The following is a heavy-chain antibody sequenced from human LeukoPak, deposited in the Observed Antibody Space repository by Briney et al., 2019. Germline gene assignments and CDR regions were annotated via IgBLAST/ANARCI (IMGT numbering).Heavy chain of an antibody. J-gene: IGHJ6*03. CDR1: GYSIGSGYY. V-gene: IGHV4-38-2*02. Sequence: KPSETLSLTCTVSGYSIGSGYYWGWIRQPPGKGLEWIGSIYHSGSTYYNPSLKSRVTISVDTSKNQFSLKLSSVTAADTAVYYCARVDRSSGGYYYYMDVWGKGTTVTVSS. CDR3: ARVDRSSGGYYYYMDV. CDR2: IYHSGST. D-gene: IGHD6-6*01.